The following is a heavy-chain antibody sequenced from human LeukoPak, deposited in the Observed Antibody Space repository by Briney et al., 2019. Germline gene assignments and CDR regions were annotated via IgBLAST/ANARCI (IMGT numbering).Heavy chain of an antibody. J-gene: IGHJ6*02. D-gene: IGHD2-15*01. CDR3: ARDVRDCSGGDCYYYGMDV. CDR1: GGSISSGAYY. CDR2: IYDSGST. Sequence: SQTLSLTCTVSGGSISSGAYYWSWIRQHPGKGLEWIGYIYDSGSTYYNPSLESRVTISVDTSKNQFSLKLSSVTAADTAVYYCARDVRDCSGGDCYYYGMDVWGPGATVTVSS. V-gene: IGHV4-31*03.